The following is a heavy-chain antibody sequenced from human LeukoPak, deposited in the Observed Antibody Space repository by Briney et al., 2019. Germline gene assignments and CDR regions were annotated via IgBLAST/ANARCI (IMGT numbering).Heavy chain of an antibody. J-gene: IGHJ4*02. Sequence: GGSLRLSCAASGLTFSTYGMHWVRQAPGKGLEWVTFIQNDGSQKDYAGSVKGRFTISRDNSKNTLYLQMNSLRAEDTAVYYCAKSLSFYDRFDLDYWGQGTLVTVSS. CDR3: AKSLSFYDRFDLDY. V-gene: IGHV3-30*02. CDR1: GLTFSTYG. CDR2: IQNDGSQK. D-gene: IGHD5/OR15-5a*01.